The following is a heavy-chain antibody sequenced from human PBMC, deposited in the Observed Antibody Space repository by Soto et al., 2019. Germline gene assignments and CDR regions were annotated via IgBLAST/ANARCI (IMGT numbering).Heavy chain of an antibody. Sequence: PSETLSLTCTVSGGSISSGGYYWSWIRQHPGKGLEWIGYIYYSGSTYYNPSLKSGVTISVDTSKNQFSLKLSSVTAADTAVYYCARGAPMITFGGVIVLDWFDPWGQGTLVTVSS. CDR3: ARGAPMITFGGVIVLDWFDP. D-gene: IGHD3-16*02. CDR2: IYYSGST. CDR1: GGSISSGGYY. J-gene: IGHJ5*02. V-gene: IGHV4-31*03.